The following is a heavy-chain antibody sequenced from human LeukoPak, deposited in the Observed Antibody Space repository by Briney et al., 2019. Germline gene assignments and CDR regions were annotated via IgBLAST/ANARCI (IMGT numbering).Heavy chain of an antibody. V-gene: IGHV4-34*01. CDR2: INHSGST. Sequence: SETLSLTCAVYGGSFSGYYWSWIRQPPGKGLEWIGEINHSGSTNYNPSLKSRVTISVDTSKNQFSLKLSSVTAADTAVYYCARPRISSGGNGYFDVWGRGTLVTVSP. D-gene: IGHD2-15*01. CDR1: GGSFSGYY. CDR3: ARPRISSGGNGYFDV. J-gene: IGHJ2*01.